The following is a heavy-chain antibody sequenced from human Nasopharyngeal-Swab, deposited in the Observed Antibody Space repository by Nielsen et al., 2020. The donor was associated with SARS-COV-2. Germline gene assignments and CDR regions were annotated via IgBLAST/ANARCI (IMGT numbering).Heavy chain of an antibody. CDR2: INTNTGNP. CDR1: GYTFTSYA. CDR3: ARGTYYDFWSGSHTTFDY. V-gene: IGHV7-4-1*02. Sequence: ASVKVSYKASGYTFTSYAINWVRQAPGQGLEWMGWINTNTGNPTYAQGFTGRFVFSLDTSVSTAYLQISSLKAEDTAVYYCARGTYYDFWSGSHTTFDYWGQGTLVTVSS. D-gene: IGHD3-3*01. J-gene: IGHJ4*02.